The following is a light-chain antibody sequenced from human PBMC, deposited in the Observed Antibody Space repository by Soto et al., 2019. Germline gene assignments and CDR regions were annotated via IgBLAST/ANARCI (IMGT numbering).Light chain of an antibody. CDR2: YDN. Sequence: SYELTQPPSVSVAPGKTARITCGGNNIGSKSVHWYQQKPGQAPRLVISYDNDRPSGIPERFSGSDSGNTATLTISRVEVGDEADYYCQVWDSSSDHVVFGGGTQLTAL. V-gene: IGLV3-21*04. CDR1: NIGSKS. J-gene: IGLJ3*02. CDR3: QVWDSSSDHVV.